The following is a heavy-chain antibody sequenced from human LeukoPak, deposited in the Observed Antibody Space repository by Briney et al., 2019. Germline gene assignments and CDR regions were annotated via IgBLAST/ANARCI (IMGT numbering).Heavy chain of an antibody. J-gene: IGHJ4*02. CDR2: ISSYSSYI. D-gene: IGHD6-13*01. V-gene: IGHV3-21*01. Sequence: GGSLRLSCAASGFTFSTYSMNWVRQAPGKGLEWVSSISSYSSYIYYADSVKGRFTISRDNAKNSLYLQMNALRAEDTAVYYCARGGRGIAAGLDYWGQGTLVTVSS. CDR1: GFTFSTYS. CDR3: ARGGRGIAAGLDY.